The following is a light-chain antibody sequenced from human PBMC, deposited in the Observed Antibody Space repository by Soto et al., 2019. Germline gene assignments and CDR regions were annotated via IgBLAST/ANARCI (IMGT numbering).Light chain of an antibody. CDR3: QQSYSTPYT. J-gene: IGKJ2*01. Sequence: DIQMTQSPSSLSASVGDRVTITCRASQSISSYLNWYQQKPGKAPKVLISAASSLQSGVPSRFSGSGSGTDFTLTISRLQPEDSASYYCQQSYSTPYTFGQGTKLEIK. V-gene: IGKV1-39*01. CDR2: AAS. CDR1: QSISSY.